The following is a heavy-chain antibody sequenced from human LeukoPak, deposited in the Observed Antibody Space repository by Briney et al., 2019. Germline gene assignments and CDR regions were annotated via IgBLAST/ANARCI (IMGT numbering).Heavy chain of an antibody. D-gene: IGHD2-2*01. J-gene: IGHJ4*02. Sequence: ASVKVSCKASGHTFTSYDINWVRQATGQGLEWMGWMNPNSGNTGYAQKFQGRVTMTRNTSISTAYMELSSLRSEDTAVYYCARVGSTSSESDYWGQGTLVTVSS. CDR1: GHTFTSYD. CDR3: ARVGSTSSESDY. V-gene: IGHV1-8*01. CDR2: MNPNSGNT.